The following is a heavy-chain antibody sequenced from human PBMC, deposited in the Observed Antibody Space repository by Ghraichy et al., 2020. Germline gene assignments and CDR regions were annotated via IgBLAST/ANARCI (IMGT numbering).Heavy chain of an antibody. V-gene: IGHV3-21*01. CDR1: EFTLSSYS. CDR2: ISSSSSFI. CDR3: ARDRGYCGSTSCYNRWYFDL. D-gene: IGHD2-2*02. J-gene: IGHJ2*01. Sequence: LSLTCAASEFTLSSYSMNWVRQAPGKGLEWVSSISSSSSFIYDADSVKGRFTISRDNAKNSLYLQVGSLRAEDTAVYYCARDRGYCGSTSCYNRWYFDLWGRGTLVTVSS.